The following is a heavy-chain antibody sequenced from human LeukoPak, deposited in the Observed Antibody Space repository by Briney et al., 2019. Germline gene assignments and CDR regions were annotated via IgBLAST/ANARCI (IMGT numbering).Heavy chain of an antibody. D-gene: IGHD3-10*01. J-gene: IGHJ3*02. Sequence: NPSETLSLTCAVYGGSFSGYYWSWIRQPPGKGLEWIGEINHSGSTNYNPSLKSRVTISVDTSKNQFSLKLSSVTAADTAVYYCARDRVTISMNAFDIWGQGTMVTVSS. V-gene: IGHV4-34*01. CDR2: INHSGST. CDR3: ARDRVTISMNAFDI. CDR1: GGSFSGYY.